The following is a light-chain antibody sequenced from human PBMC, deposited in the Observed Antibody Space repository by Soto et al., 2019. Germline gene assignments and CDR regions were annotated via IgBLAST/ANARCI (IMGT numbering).Light chain of an antibody. V-gene: IGKV1-5*03. Sequence: DIQMTQSPSTLSASVGDRVTITCRASQSISSWLAWYQQKPGTAPKLLIQKASSLESGVTSRFSGSGSGTEFTLTISSLQPDDFATDYCQQYKSYPYTFGQGTQLEIK. CDR1: QSISSW. CDR3: QQYKSYPYT. CDR2: KAS. J-gene: IGKJ2*01.